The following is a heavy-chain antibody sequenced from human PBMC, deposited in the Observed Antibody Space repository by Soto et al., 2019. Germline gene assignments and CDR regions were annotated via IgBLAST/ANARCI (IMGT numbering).Heavy chain of an antibody. Sequence: SETLSLTCTVSGGSISSGDYYWSWIRQPPGKGLEWIGYIYYSGSTYYNPSLKSRVTISVDTSKNQFSLKLSSVTAADTAVYYCAREIQGYCSGGSCYSDTYNWFDPWGQGTLVTVSS. V-gene: IGHV4-30-4*01. D-gene: IGHD2-15*01. CDR1: GGSISSGDYY. CDR3: AREIQGYCSGGSCYSDTYNWFDP. J-gene: IGHJ5*02. CDR2: IYYSGST.